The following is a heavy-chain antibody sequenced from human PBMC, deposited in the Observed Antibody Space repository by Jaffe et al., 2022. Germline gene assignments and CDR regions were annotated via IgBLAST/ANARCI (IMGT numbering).Heavy chain of an antibody. D-gene: IGHD4-17*01. J-gene: IGHJ4*02. Sequence: QVQLQESGPGLVKPSETLSLTCTVSGGSVSSGSYYWSWIRQPPGKGLEWIGYIYYSGSTNYNPSLKSRVTISVDTSKNQFSLKLSSVTAADTAVYYCARDSGLRGRSFDYWGQGTLVTVSS. CDR1: GGSVSSGSYY. V-gene: IGHV4-61*01. CDR2: IYYSGST. CDR3: ARDSGLRGRSFDY.